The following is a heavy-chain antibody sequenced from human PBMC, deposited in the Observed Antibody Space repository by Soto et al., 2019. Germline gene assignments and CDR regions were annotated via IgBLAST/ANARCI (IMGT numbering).Heavy chain of an antibody. CDR3: AGTYKGGY. CDR2: VYYSGST. Sequence: QVQLQESGPGLVKPSGTLSLTCTVSGASMNRYYWSWIRQPPGKGLEWIGYVYYSGSTKYNPSLKSRVNSSLDTSKNQFSLTLSSVTAADTAVYYCAGTYKGGYWGQGTPITVSS. J-gene: IGHJ4*02. CDR1: GASMNRYY. V-gene: IGHV4-59*03. D-gene: IGHD1-20*01.